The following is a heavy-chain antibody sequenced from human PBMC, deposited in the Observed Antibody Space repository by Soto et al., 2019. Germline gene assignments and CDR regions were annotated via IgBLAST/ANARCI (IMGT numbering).Heavy chain of an antibody. CDR2: IYRDGST. Sequence: GGSLRLSCAASGFTVSSNYMSWVRQAPGKGLEWVSLIYRDGSTHYSDSVKGLFTISRHNSKKKLQLQMNSLTTEDMAVCYCARGSSGYGYDAFDIWGQGTMVTVSS. J-gene: IGHJ3*02. D-gene: IGHD5-12*01. CDR3: ARGSSGYGYDAFDI. V-gene: IGHV3-53*04. CDR1: GFTVSSNY.